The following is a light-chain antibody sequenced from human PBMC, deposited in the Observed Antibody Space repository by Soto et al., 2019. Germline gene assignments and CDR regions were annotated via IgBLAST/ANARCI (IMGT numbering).Light chain of an antibody. CDR3: QSYDSSLSGSV. J-gene: IGLJ2*01. CDR2: GNS. CDR1: SSNIGAGYD. Sequence: QSALTQPPSVSGAPGQRVTISCTGSSSNIGAGYDVHWYQHLPGTAPKLLIYGNSNRPSGVPDRFSGSQSGTSASLAITGLQAEDEAEYYCQSYDSSLSGSVFGGGTQLTVL. V-gene: IGLV1-40*01.